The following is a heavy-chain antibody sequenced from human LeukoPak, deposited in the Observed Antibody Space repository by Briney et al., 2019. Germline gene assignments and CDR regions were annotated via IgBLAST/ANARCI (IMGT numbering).Heavy chain of an antibody. D-gene: IGHD3-10*01. CDR2: IYRDGSET. J-gene: IGHJ3*02. Sequence: GGSLRLSCAASGFAFSNYWMNWVRQPPGKRLEWVANIYRDGSETYYVDSVKGRFTISRDNTKNSLYLQMNGLRAEDTAVYYCARGNEPRGIWGQGTMVTVSS. CDR3: ARGNEPRGI. V-gene: IGHV3-7*01. CDR1: GFAFSNYW.